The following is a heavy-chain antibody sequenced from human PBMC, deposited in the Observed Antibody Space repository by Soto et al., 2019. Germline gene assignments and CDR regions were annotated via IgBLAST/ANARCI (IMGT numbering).Heavy chain of an antibody. CDR3: AMVDNYATPTPQDV. D-gene: IGHD5-12*01. CDR1: GYIFVNCG. J-gene: IGHJ6*02. V-gene: IGHV1-18*01. CDR2: ISPYSGKT. Sequence: QVQLVQSGDEVRKPGSSVKVACKACGYIFVNCGIAWVRQAHGRGLEWMGWISPYSGKTHYASKVQGRLTMTTDTSTSTAYMDLGSLTSDDTAVYYCAMVDNYATPTPQDVWGQGTTVTVSS.